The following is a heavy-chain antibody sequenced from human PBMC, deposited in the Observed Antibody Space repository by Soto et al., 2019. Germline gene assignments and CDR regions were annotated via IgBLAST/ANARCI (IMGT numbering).Heavy chain of an antibody. CDR3: ASRPGELAPPDVLPLDY. Sequence: GGSLRLSCAASGITVSSRFMSWVRQAPGKGLEWVSFLYSGGSTYYADSVKGRFTISRDNSKNTLYLQMNNVRAEDTAVYYCASRPGELAPPDVLPLDYWGQGTLVTVSS. J-gene: IGHJ4*02. CDR1: GITVSSRF. V-gene: IGHV3-66*01. D-gene: IGHD3-16*01. CDR2: LYSGGST.